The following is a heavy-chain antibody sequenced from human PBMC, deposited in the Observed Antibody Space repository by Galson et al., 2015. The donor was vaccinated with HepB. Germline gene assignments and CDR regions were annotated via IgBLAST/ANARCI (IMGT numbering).Heavy chain of an antibody. CDR2: ITPIFGRA. CDR1: GGTFSRYA. J-gene: IGHJ4*02. CDR3: ARGGDSVGSSRSALDF. D-gene: IGHD1-26*01. V-gene: IGHV1-69*13. Sequence: SVKVSCKASGGTFSRYAISWVRQAPGQGLEWMGGITPIFGRANYAQKFQDRVTITADESTSTAYMELRSLRVEDTAFYYCARGGDSVGSSRSALDFWGQGILVTVSS.